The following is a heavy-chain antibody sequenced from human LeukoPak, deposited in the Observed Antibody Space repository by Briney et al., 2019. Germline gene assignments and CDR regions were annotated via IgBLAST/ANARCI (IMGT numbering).Heavy chain of an antibody. J-gene: IGHJ3*02. CDR3: ATGVGTTGTLNAFDI. CDR1: GFTFSNAW. V-gene: IGHV3-15*01. D-gene: IGHD1-1*01. CDR2: IRSKTSGGTT. Sequence: GGSLRLSCVASGFTFSNAWMSWVRQAPGKGLEWVGRIRSKTSGGTTEYAAPVKGRFTISRDDSENTLSVQMNGLQTDDTGVYYCATGVGTTGTLNAFDIWGQGTTVTVSS.